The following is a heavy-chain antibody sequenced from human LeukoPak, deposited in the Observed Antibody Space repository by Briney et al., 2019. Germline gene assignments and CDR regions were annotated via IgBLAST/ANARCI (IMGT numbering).Heavy chain of an antibody. V-gene: IGHV4-59*01. Sequence: SETLSLTCTVSGGSISSYYWSWIRQPPGKGLEWIGYIYYSGSTNYNPSLKSRVTISVDTSKNQFSLKLSSVTAADTAVYYCARATGITMVRGVIIRTPGAFDIWGQGTMVTVSS. CDR3: ARATGITMVRGVIIRTPGAFDI. CDR1: GGSISSYY. J-gene: IGHJ3*02. D-gene: IGHD3-10*01. CDR2: IYYSGST.